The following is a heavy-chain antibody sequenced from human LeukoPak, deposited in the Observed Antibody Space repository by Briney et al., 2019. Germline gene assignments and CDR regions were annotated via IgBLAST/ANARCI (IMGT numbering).Heavy chain of an antibody. Sequence: GGSLRLSCAASGFTFSDYGMHWVRQAPGKGLEWMTFIRYDGSKKYYADSVKGRFTFSRDNSKNMLYLQMNSLRADDTAIYYCVKGRDFYFDYWGQGTLVTVSS. V-gene: IGHV3-30*02. CDR3: VKGRDFYFDY. CDR2: IRYDGSKK. CDR1: GFTFSDYG. D-gene: IGHD3/OR15-3a*01. J-gene: IGHJ4*02.